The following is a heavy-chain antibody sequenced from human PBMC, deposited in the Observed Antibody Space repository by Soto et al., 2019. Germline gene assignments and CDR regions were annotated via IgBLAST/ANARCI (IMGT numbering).Heavy chain of an antibody. CDR2: IFHGGNT. J-gene: IGHJ3*01. Sequence: LTCAVSGFFISSGNYWGWIRKPPGKGLEWIGSIFHGGNTYYNPSLKSRVTISVDMSKNQFSLKLNSVTAADTAVYYCARARWYDAFDVWGQGTVVTVSS. CDR3: ARARWYDAFDV. D-gene: IGHD2-15*01. V-gene: IGHV4-38-2*01. CDR1: GFFISSGNY.